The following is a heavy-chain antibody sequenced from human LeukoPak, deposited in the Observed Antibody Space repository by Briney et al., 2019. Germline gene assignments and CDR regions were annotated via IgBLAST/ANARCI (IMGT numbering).Heavy chain of an antibody. D-gene: IGHD5-18*01. CDR3: ARAYSYGVYYYYYYMDV. CDR2: IKQDGSEK. CDR1: GFTFSSYW. Sequence: GGSLRLSCAASGFTFSSYWMSWVRQAPGKGLEWVANIKQDGSEKYYVDSVKGRFTISRDNAKNSLYLQMNSLRAEDTAVYYCARAYSYGVYYYYYYMDVWGKGTTVTVS. V-gene: IGHV3-7*01. J-gene: IGHJ6*03.